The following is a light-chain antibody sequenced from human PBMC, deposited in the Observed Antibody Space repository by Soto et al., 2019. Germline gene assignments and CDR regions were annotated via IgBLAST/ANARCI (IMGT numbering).Light chain of an antibody. J-gene: IGKJ4*01. CDR1: QAISIY. CDR3: QQSYSTPRT. V-gene: IGKV1-39*01. CDR2: AAS. Sequence: DIQMTQSPSSLSASVGDRVTITCRASQAISIYLNWYQQKLGKAPNLLIYAASTLQSGVPSRFSGSGSGTDFTLTISSLQPEDFATYYCQQSYSTPRTFGGGTKVDIK.